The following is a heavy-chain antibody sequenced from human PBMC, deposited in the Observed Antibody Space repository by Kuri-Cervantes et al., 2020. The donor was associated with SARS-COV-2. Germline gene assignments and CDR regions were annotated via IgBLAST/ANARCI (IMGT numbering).Heavy chain of an antibody. J-gene: IGHJ4*02. V-gene: IGHV3-30-3*01. CDR3: ARGVGYTQPFDS. CDR2: ISYDGSNK. D-gene: IGHD2-8*02. CDR1: GFTFSSSP. Sequence: GESLKISCAASGFTFSSSPMHWVRQTPGKGLEWVALISYDGSNKYYADSVQGRFTISRDNSKNTLYLQMSSLRAEDTAVFYCARGVGYTQPFDSWGQGTLVTVSS.